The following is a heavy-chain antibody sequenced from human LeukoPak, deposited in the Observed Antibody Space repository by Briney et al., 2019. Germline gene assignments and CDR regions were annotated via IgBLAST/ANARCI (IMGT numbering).Heavy chain of an antibody. CDR3: ARDLYGSGSYMP. V-gene: IGHV3-23*01. CDR1: GFTFSSYG. Sequence: AGGSLRLSCAASGFTFSSYGMSWVRQAPGKGLEWVSLISGSGGSTYYADSVKGRFTISRDNSKNTLYLQMNSLRAEDTAVYYCARDLYGSGSYMPWGQGTLVTVSS. CDR2: ISGSGGST. D-gene: IGHD3-10*01. J-gene: IGHJ5*02.